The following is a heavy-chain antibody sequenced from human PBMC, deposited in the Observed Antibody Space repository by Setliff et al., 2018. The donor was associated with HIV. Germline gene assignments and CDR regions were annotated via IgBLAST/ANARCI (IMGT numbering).Heavy chain of an antibody. CDR1: GFNFTSYS. CDR2: ISSSGNYM. Sequence: GGSLRLSCVASGFNFTSYSMNWVRQAPGKGLEWVSSISSSGNYMFYADSVKGRFTISRDNAGNSLSLLMNSLRAEDTAVYFCARDKDMTVAFDLWGQGTLVTVSS. V-gene: IGHV3-21*01. CDR3: ARDKDMTVAFDL. D-gene: IGHD3-22*01. J-gene: IGHJ4*02.